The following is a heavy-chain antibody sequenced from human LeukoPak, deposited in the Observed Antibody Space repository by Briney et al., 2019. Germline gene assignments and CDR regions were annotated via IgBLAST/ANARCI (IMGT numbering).Heavy chain of an antibody. V-gene: IGHV4-59*01. Sequence: PSETLSLTCNVSGGSISSYYWSWIRQPPGKGLEWIGYIHYTGSTNYNPSLKSRVTISVDTSKNQFSLKLSSVTAADTAVYYCARLGQDHWGCYYYYMDVWGKGTTVTVSS. D-gene: IGHD7-27*01. CDR3: ARLGQDHWGCYYYYMDV. CDR2: IHYTGST. CDR1: GGSISSYY. J-gene: IGHJ6*03.